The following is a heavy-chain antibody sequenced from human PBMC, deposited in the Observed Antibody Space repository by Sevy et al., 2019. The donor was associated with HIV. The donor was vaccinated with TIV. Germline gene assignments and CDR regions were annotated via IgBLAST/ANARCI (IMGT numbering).Heavy chain of an antibody. V-gene: IGHV3-23*01. D-gene: IGHD2-15*01. CDR1: GLTFRNYA. J-gene: IGHJ5*02. Sequence: GGSLRLSCAASGLTFRNYAMSWVRQAPGKGLEWVSAISESGDNTYYADSVKGRFTISRDNSKNTLYLQMKSLRAEDTAVYYCAGGYCSGGNCYPHNWFDPWGQGTLVTVSS. CDR2: ISESGDNT. CDR3: AGGYCSGGNCYPHNWFDP.